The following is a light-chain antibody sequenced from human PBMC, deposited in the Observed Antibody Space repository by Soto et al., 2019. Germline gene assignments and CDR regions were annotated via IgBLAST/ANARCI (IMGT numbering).Light chain of an antibody. J-gene: IGLJ3*02. CDR2: SNN. Sequence: QSVLTQPPSASATPGQRVSISCSGSRSNIGSNYVYWYQQLPGAAPRLLMYSNNQRPSGVPGRFSVSKSGTSASLAISGLRSEDEADYYCAAWDDNLSGWVFGGGTQLTV. CDR1: RSNIGSNY. V-gene: IGLV1-47*02. CDR3: AAWDDNLSGWV.